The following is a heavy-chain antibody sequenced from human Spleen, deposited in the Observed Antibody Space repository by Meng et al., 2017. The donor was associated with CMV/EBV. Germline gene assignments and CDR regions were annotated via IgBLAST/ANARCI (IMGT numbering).Heavy chain of an antibody. Sequence: LSCAISGDSVSSNSAAWNWIKQSPSRGLEWLGRTYYRSKWYIDYAVSVKSRITINPHTSRKQFSLQLTSVTPEDTAVYYCARASGGYHPGFDYWGQGTLVTVSS. J-gene: IGHJ4*02. D-gene: IGHD2-15*01. CDR2: TYYRSKWYI. CDR1: GDSVSSNSAA. CDR3: ARASGGYHPGFDY. V-gene: IGHV6-1*01.